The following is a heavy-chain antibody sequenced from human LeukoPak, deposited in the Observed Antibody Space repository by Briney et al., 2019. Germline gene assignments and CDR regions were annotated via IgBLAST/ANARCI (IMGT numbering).Heavy chain of an antibody. CDR3: ARVTGSGSYYNPFDY. CDR1: GFTFSSYW. D-gene: IGHD3-10*01. J-gene: IGHJ4*02. CDR2: INSDGSST. Sequence: PGGSQRLSCAASGFTFSSYWMHWVRQAPGKGLVWVSRINSDGSSTSYADSVKGRFTISRDNAKNTLYLQMNSLRAEDTAVYYCARVTGSGSYYNPFDYWGQGTLVTVSS. V-gene: IGHV3-74*01.